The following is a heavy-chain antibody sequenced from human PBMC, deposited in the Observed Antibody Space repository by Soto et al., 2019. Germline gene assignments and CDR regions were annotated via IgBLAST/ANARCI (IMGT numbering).Heavy chain of an antibody. CDR1: GGSFSCYY. CDR2: ITHSGST. CDR3: ARSSVRGWSY. D-gene: IGHD3-10*02. V-gene: IGHV4-34*01. Sequence: SETLSLTCAVYGGSFSCYYWTWIRQPPGKGLEWIGEITHSGSTNYNPSLKSRVTISVDTSKNQFSLNLNSVTAADTAVYYCARSSVRGWSYWGQGTLVTVSS. J-gene: IGHJ4*02.